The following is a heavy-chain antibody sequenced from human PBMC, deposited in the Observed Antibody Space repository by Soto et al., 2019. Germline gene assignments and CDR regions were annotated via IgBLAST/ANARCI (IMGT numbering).Heavy chain of an antibody. J-gene: IGHJ4*02. CDR3: ARGNLSFDFHS. D-gene: IGHD1-26*01. Sequence: QIQLVESGGDVVQPGKSLRLSCAASGFNFGFFGMHWVRQAPGKGLEWVAFISGDGINTQYADSVRGRFTLSRDYSRKTMYLQMDSLRDEDTALYYCARGNLSFDFHSRGLGTLVTVSS. V-gene: IGHV3-30*03. CDR1: GFNFGFFG. CDR2: ISGDGINT.